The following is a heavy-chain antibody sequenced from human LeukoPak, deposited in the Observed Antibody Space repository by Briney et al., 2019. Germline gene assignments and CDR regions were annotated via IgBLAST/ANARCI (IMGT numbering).Heavy chain of an antibody. CDR3: AALTASIVVVPAVHHAFYI. V-gene: IGHV3-11*03. J-gene: IGHJ3*02. Sequence: GGSLRLSCAASGLSFRVYYMSWIRQAPGKGLEWVSYISSSSSYTNYADSVKGRFTISRDNAKNSLYLQMNSLRAEDTASDYDAALTASIVVVPAVHHAFYIWGQGTMVTVSS. D-gene: IGHD2-2*01. CDR2: ISSSSSYT. CDR1: GLSFRVYY.